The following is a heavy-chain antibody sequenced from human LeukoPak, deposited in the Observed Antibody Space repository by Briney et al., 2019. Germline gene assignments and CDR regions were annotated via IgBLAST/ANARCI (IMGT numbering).Heavy chain of an antibody. CDR2: IYYSGST. J-gene: IGHJ4*02. Sequence: SQTLSLTCTVSGGSISSGGYYWRWIRQHPGKGLEWIGYIYYSGSTYYNPSLKSRVTISVDTSKNQFSLKLSSVTAADTAVYYCARGTAYYYDSSGALAYWGQGTLVTVSS. D-gene: IGHD3-22*01. V-gene: IGHV4-31*03. CDR1: GGSISSGGYY. CDR3: ARGTAYYYDSSGALAY.